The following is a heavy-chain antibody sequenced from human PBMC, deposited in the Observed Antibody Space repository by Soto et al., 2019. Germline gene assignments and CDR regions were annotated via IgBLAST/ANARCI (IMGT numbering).Heavy chain of an antibody. D-gene: IGHD2-8*02. CDR1: GFTFSSSW. Sequence: EMQLVESGGALVQPGGSLRLSCAASGFTFSSSWMAWVRQAPGKGLEWVANINPEGSAEYYVDSVKGRFTISRGNAKNSLYLQMNSLRLEDTALYYCARHGVWCFDFWGQGTLVSISS. J-gene: IGHJ4*02. CDR2: INPEGSAE. CDR3: ARHGVWCFDF. V-gene: IGHV3-7*02.